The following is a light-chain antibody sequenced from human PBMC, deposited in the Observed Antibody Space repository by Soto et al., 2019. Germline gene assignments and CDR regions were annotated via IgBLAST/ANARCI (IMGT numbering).Light chain of an antibody. CDR1: QVINNY. CDR3: QQYENLPYT. J-gene: IGKJ2*01. Sequence: DFQMTQSASSLSASVGDRVTITCQASQVINNYLNWYQQKPGKAPKLLIYDISTLEIGVPSRFSGSGSGTDFTFTITGLQPEDIATYYCQQYENLPYTFGQGTKLEI. V-gene: IGKV1-33*01. CDR2: DIS.